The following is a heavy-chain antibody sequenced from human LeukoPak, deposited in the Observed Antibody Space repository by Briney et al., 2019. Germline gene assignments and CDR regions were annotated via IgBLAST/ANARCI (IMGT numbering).Heavy chain of an antibody. Sequence: SETLSLTCTVSGGSISRSSYYWGWIRQPPGKGLEYIGNIYYSGSTYYNPSLKSRVTISVDTSKNQFSLKLSSVTAADTAVYYCARLLRYCSSTSCARGGYYYYYYMDVWGKGTTVTISS. V-gene: IGHV4-39*01. J-gene: IGHJ6*03. CDR1: GGSISRSSYY. CDR2: IYYSGST. D-gene: IGHD2-2*01. CDR3: ARLLRYCSSTSCARGGYYYYYYMDV.